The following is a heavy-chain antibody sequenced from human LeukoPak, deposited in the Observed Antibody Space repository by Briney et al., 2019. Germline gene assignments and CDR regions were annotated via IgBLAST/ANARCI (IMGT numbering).Heavy chain of an antibody. CDR2: IRGSGGST. CDR1: GFTFSSYA. J-gene: IGHJ4*02. CDR3: ATQGNYIDY. Sequence: GGSLRLSCAASGFTFSSYAMIWVRQAPGKGLEWVSAIRGSGGSTYYADSVKGRFTISRDNAKNSLYLQMNSLRAEDTAVYYCATQGNYIDYWGQGTLVTVSS. V-gene: IGHV3-23*01.